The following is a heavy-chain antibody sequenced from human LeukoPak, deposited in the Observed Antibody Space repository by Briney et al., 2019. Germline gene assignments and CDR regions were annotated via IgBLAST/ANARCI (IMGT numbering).Heavy chain of an antibody. CDR3: ARERAPFDGFDI. J-gene: IGHJ3*02. Sequence: PGASLRLSCGASGFIFNNYGMHWVRQAPGKGLEWVAVIWSNGINRYYAESVKGQSTISRDNSKNTLSLQMSSLRADDTAVYYCARERAPFDGFDIWGQGVMVTVSS. CDR1: GFIFNNYG. V-gene: IGHV3-33*01. CDR2: IWSNGINR.